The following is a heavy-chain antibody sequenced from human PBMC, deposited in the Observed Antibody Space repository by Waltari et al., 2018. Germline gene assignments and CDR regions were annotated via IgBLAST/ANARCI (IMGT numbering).Heavy chain of an antibody. V-gene: IGHV3-73*02. CDR3: ISSGSFLYYFDY. J-gene: IGHJ4*02. CDR2: IKSKANNYAT. D-gene: IGHD1-26*01. Sequence: EVQLVESGGGLVQPGGSLKVSCAASGFTFSGSTVHWVCQASGKGLEWVGHIKSKANNYATEYTATMQGRFSISRDDSKNMAYLQMHSLKTEDTAVYYCISSGSFLYYFDYWGQGTLVTVSS. CDR1: GFTFSGST.